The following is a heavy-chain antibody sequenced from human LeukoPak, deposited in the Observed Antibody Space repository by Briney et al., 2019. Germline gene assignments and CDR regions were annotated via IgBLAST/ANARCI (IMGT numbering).Heavy chain of an antibody. CDR3: ARGGRYYYGSGSYGNWFDP. Sequence: ETLSLTCTVSGGSISSYYWSWIRQPPGKGLEWIGYIYYSGSTNYNPSLTSRVTISVDTSKNQFSLKLSSVTAADTAVYYCARGGRYYYGSGSYGNWFDPWGQGTLVTVSS. J-gene: IGHJ5*02. CDR1: GGSISSYY. V-gene: IGHV4-59*01. D-gene: IGHD3-10*01. CDR2: IYYSGST.